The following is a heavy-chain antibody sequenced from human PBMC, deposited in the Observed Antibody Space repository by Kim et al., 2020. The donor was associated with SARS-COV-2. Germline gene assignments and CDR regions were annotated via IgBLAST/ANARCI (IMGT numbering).Heavy chain of an antibody. D-gene: IGHD3-22*01. CDR3: AKFLNYYDSSEMDWFDP. Sequence: GKGRFTISGDNSKNTLYLQMNSLRAEDTAVYYCAKFLNYYDSSEMDWFDPWGQGTLVTVSS. V-gene: IGHV3-23*01. J-gene: IGHJ5*02.